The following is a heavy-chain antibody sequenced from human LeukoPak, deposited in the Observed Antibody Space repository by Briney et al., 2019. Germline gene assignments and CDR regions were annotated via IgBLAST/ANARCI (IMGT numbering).Heavy chain of an antibody. Sequence: GGSLRLSCAASGFTFSSYAMSWVRQAPGRGLEWVSVISGSGGSRKYADSVKGRFTISRDNSKNTLDLQMSSLRDEDTAVYYCAKEVDSSGYYSEYWGQGTLVTVSS. V-gene: IGHV3-23*01. CDR2: ISGSGGSR. CDR3: AKEVDSSGYYSEY. J-gene: IGHJ4*02. D-gene: IGHD3-22*01. CDR1: GFTFSSYA.